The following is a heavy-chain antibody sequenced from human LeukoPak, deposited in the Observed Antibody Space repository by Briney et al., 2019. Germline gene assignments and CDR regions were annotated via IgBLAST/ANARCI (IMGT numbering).Heavy chain of an antibody. CDR3: ASSWHDDAFDI. Sequence: GGSLRLSCAASGFTLSSYAMHWVRQAPGKGLEWVAVISYDGSNKYYADSVKGRFTISRDNSKNTLYLQMNSLRAEDTAVYYCASSWHDDAFDIWGQGTMVTVSS. CDR2: ISYDGSNK. J-gene: IGHJ3*02. V-gene: IGHV3-30-3*01. CDR1: GFTLSSYA.